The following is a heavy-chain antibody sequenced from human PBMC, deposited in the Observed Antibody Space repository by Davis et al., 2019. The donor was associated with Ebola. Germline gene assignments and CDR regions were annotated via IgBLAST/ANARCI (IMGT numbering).Heavy chain of an antibody. Sequence: ASVKVSCKASGYTFTSYYMHWVRQAPGQGLEWMGIINPSGGSTSYAQKFQGRVTMTRDTSTSTAYMELSRLRSDDTAVYYCARVGPFTGTIGYWGQGTLVTVSS. CDR1: GYTFTSYY. CDR2: INPSGGST. V-gene: IGHV1-46*01. D-gene: IGHD1-7*01. J-gene: IGHJ4*02. CDR3: ARVGPFTGTIGY.